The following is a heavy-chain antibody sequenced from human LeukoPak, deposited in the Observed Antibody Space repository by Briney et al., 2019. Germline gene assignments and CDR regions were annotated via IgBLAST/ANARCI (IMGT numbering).Heavy chain of an antibody. Sequence: GGSLRLSCAASGFTFSNYAMNWVRQAPGKGLEWVSAITSAGNTYYADSVKGRFTISRDSSKNTLYLQMISLRSEDTAVYYCAKGGGPYHLPTDYWGQGTLVTVSS. J-gene: IGHJ4*02. V-gene: IGHV3-23*01. CDR2: ITSAGNT. CDR1: GFTFSNYA. CDR3: AKGGGPYHLPTDY. D-gene: IGHD2-2*01.